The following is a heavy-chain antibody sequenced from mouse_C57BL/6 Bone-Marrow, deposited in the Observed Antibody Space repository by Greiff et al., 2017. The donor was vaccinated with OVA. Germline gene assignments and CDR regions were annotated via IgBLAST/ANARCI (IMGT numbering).Heavy chain of an antibody. CDR1: GFSLTSYG. D-gene: IGHD1-1*01. CDR2: IWSGGST. V-gene: IGHV2-2*01. Sequence: QVQLQQSGPGLVQPSQSLSITCTVSGFSLTSYGVHWVRQSPGKGLEWLGVIWSGGSTDYNAAFISRLSISKDNSKSQVFFKMNSLQADDTAIYYCASPGSPWFAYWGQGTLVTVSA. J-gene: IGHJ3*01. CDR3: ASPGSPWFAY.